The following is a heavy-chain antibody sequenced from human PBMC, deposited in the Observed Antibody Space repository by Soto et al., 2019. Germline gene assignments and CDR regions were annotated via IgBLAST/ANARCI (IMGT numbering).Heavy chain of an antibody. Sequence: ASVKVSCKASGYTFTSYDINWVRQATGQGLEWMGWMNPNSGNTGYAQKFQGRVTMTRNTSISTAYMELSSLRSEDTAVYYCARSARPYYYYRMDVWGQGTTVTVSS. CDR1: GYTFTSYD. D-gene: IGHD6-6*01. CDR2: MNPNSGNT. V-gene: IGHV1-8*01. J-gene: IGHJ6*02. CDR3: ARSARPYYYYRMDV.